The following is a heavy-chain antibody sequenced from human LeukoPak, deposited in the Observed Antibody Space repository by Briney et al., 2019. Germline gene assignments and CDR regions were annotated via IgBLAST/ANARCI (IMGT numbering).Heavy chain of an antibody. Sequence: GGSLRLSCAASGFTFSSYTMNWVRQAPGKGLEWVSSISSSSTYIFYADSVKGRFTISRDNAKNSLYLQMNSLRAEDTAVYYCARGERSTMVRGVIIFRCYYYMDVWGKGTTVTVSS. J-gene: IGHJ6*03. D-gene: IGHD3-10*01. CDR3: ARGERSTMVRGVIIFRCYYYMDV. CDR2: ISSSSTYI. V-gene: IGHV3-21*01. CDR1: GFTFSSYT.